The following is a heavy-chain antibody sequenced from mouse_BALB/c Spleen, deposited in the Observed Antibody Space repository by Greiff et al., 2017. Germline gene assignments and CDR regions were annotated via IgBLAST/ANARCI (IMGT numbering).Heavy chain of an antibody. CDR2: INPSNGRT. D-gene: IGHD1-1*01. Sequence: QVQLKQPGAELVKPGASVKLSCKASGYTFTSYWMHWVKQRPGQGLEWIGEINPSNGRTNYNEKFKSKATLTVDKSSSTAYMQLSSLTSEDSAVYYCARGDGSRYFDVWGAGTTVTVSS. J-gene: IGHJ1*01. CDR3: ARGDGSRYFDV. CDR1: GYTFTSYW. V-gene: IGHV1S81*02.